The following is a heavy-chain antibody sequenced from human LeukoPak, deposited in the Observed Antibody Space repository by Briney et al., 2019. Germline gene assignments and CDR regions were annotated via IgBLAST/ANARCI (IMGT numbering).Heavy chain of an antibody. CDR3: GRDPNGDYLGAFDF. Sequence: GGSLRLSCAASRFIFSNYFFVWVRQAPGKGLELISGISGNDGRTYFADSVKGRFTISRDNSKNTVYLQMNSLRAEDTAVYYCGRDPNGDYLGAFDFWGQGTMVSVSS. CDR1: RFIFSNYF. D-gene: IGHD4-17*01. V-gene: IGHV3-23*01. J-gene: IGHJ3*01. CDR2: ISGNDGRT.